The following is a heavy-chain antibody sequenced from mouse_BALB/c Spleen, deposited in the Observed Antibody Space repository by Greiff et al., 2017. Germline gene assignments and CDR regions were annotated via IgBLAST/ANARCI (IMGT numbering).Heavy chain of an antibody. J-gene: IGHJ1*01. Sequence: VQLQQSGPELVKPGASVKISCKASGYTFTSYWMHWVKQRPGQGLEWIGAIYPGNSDTSYNQKFKGKAKLTAVTSTSTAYMELSSLTNEDSAVYYCTRQYGNYVWYFDVWGAGTTVTVSS. CDR1: GYTFTSYW. D-gene: IGHD2-10*02. CDR2: IYPGNSDT. CDR3: TRQYGNYVWYFDV. V-gene: IGHV1-5*01.